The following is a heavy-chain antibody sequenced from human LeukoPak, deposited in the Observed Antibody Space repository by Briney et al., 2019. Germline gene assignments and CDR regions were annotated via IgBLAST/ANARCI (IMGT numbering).Heavy chain of an antibody. CDR2: IGSSSNYI. J-gene: IGHJ5*02. V-gene: IGHV3-21*01. CDR3: ARGGNFRGLSNWFDP. Sequence: GGSLRLSCAASGFTFSSYTMNWVRQAPGKGLEWVSSIGSSSNYIYYADSVKGRFTISSDNAKSSLYLQVNSLRAEDTAVYYCARGGNFRGLSNWFDPWGQGTLVTVSS. CDR1: GFTFSSYT. D-gene: IGHD3-10*01.